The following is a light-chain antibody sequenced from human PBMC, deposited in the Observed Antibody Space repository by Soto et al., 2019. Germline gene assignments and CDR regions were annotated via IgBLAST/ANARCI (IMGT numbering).Light chain of an antibody. V-gene: IGKV3-11*01. CDR2: DAS. CDR3: QQFDTSPPST. CDR1: QSVSSY. J-gene: IGKJ5*01. Sequence: EIVLTQSPATLSLSPGERATLSCRASQSVSSYLAWYQQKPGQAPRLLIYDASNRATGIPARFSGSGSGTDFTLTISRLEPEDFAVYYCQQFDTSPPSTFGQGTRLEI.